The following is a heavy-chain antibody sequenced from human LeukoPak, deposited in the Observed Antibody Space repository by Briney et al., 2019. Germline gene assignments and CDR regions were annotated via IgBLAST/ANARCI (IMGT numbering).Heavy chain of an antibody. D-gene: IGHD2-15*01. CDR3: ARDLVDDGVDY. J-gene: IGHJ4*02. CDR1: GFTFSTYG. CDR2: IWYDGSNK. Sequence: GGSLRLSCAASGFTFSTYGMHWVRQAPGKGPEWVAVIWYDGSNKYYADSVKGRFTISRDNSKNTLYLQMNSLRAEDTAVYYCARDLVDDGVDYWGQGTLVTVSS. V-gene: IGHV3-33*08.